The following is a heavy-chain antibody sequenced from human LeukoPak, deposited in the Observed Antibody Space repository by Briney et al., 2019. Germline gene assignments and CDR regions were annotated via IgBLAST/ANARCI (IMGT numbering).Heavy chain of an antibody. Sequence: GGSLRLSCAASGFTFSSDSINWVRQAPRKGLEWVSSISSSSSYIYYADSVKGRFTISRDNAKNSLYLQMNSMRAEDTVVYYCAKDWERVIVVVPAAIDVVTAFDPWGQGTLVTVSS. CDR3: AKDWERVIVVVPAAIDVVTAFDP. J-gene: IGHJ5*02. V-gene: IGHV3-21*04. D-gene: IGHD2-2*01. CDR1: GFTFSSDS. CDR2: ISSSSSYI.